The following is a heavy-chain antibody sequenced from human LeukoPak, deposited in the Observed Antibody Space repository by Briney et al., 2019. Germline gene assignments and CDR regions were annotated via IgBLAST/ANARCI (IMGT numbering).Heavy chain of an antibody. CDR2: IKQDGSEK. CDR3: VRDTGGSGSYPDY. J-gene: IGHJ4*02. Sequence: GVPVRLSCAASRLTCSNYWMTWLPQAPAKAGEGGANIKQDGSEKYYVESVGGRFNISRDNAKNSLHLQVNSLRAEDTALDYCVRDTGGSGSYPDYWGPGTLVTVSS. CDR1: RLTCSNYW. V-gene: IGHV3-7*01. D-gene: IGHD1-26*01.